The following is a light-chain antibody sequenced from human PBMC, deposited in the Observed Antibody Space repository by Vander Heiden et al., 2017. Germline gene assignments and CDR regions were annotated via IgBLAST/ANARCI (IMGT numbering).Light chain of an antibody. J-gene: IGLJ2*01. CDR2: DDS. V-gene: IGLV3-21*02. CDR1: NIGSKS. Sequence: SYVLTQPPSVSVAPGQTARITCGGNNIGSKSVHWYQQKPGQAPVLVVYDDSDRRSGIPERCSGSNSGDTATLTISRVDAGDEADYYCQVWESSSDHHVVFGGGTKLTVL. CDR3: QVWESSSDHHVV.